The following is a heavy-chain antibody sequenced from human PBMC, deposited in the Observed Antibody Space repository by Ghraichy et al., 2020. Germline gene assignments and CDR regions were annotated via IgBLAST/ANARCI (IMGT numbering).Heavy chain of an antibody. CDR3: ARGAYCSINSCSKDYYYYMDV. CDR1: GGTFSSNA. D-gene: IGHD2-2*01. V-gene: IGHV1-69*13. CDR2: IIPMFGAA. Sequence: SVKVSCKASGGTFSSNAINWVGQAPGQGLEWMGGIIPMFGAANYAEGFQGRVTIIADESTSTAYMELISLRFEDTAVYYCARGAYCSINSCSKDYYYYMDVWGKGTTVTVSS. J-gene: IGHJ6*03.